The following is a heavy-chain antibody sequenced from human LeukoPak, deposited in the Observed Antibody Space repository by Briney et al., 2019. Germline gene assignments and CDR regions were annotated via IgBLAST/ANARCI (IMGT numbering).Heavy chain of an antibody. Sequence: GRSLRLSCAASGFTFSSYGMHWVRQAPGKGLEWVAVISYDGSNKYYADSVKGRFTISRDNSKNTLYLQMNSLRAEDTAVYYCAKDWGRGVNWFDPWGQGTLVTVSS. CDR2: ISYDGSNK. V-gene: IGHV3-30*18. D-gene: IGHD3-10*01. CDR1: GFTFSSYG. CDR3: AKDWGRGVNWFDP. J-gene: IGHJ5*02.